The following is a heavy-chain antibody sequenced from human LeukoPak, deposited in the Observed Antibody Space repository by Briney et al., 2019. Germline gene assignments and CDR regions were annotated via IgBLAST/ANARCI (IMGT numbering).Heavy chain of an antibody. D-gene: IGHD3-22*01. CDR1: GFTFSSYS. CDR3: TTALDYYDSSGYYEFDY. J-gene: IGHJ4*02. Sequence: GGSLRLSCAASGFTFSSYSMNWVRQAPGKGLEWVGRIKSKTDGGTTDYAAPVKGRFTISRDDSKNTLYLQMDSLKTEDTAVYYCTTALDYYDSSGYYEFDYWGQGTLVTVSS. CDR2: IKSKTDGGTT. V-gene: IGHV3-15*01.